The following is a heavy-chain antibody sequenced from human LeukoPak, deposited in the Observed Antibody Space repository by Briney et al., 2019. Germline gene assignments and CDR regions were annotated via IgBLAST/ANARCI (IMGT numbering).Heavy chain of an antibody. Sequence: HPGRSLRLSCAASGFTFSSYGMHWVRQAPGKGLEWVAVIWYDGSNKYYADSVKGRFTISRDNSKNTLYLQMNSLGAEDTAVYYCARQYDILTGYYRTSYFDYWGQGTLVTVSS. J-gene: IGHJ4*02. CDR1: GFTFSSYG. V-gene: IGHV3-33*01. D-gene: IGHD3-9*01. CDR3: ARQYDILTGYYRTSYFDY. CDR2: IWYDGSNK.